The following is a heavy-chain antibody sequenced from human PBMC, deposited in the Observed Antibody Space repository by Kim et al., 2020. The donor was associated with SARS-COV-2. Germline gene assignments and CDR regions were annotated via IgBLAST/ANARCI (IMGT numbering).Heavy chain of an antibody. CDR1: GFTFSSYA. Sequence: GGSLRLSCAASGFTFSSYAMSRVRQAPGKGLEWVSAISGSGGSTYYADSVKGRFTISRDNSKNTLYLQMNSLRAEDTAVYYCAKLSVVAVGKYYFDYWGQGTLVTVSS. CDR3: AKLSVVAVGKYYFDY. CDR2: ISGSGGST. J-gene: IGHJ4*02. D-gene: IGHD3-3*01. V-gene: IGHV3-23*01.